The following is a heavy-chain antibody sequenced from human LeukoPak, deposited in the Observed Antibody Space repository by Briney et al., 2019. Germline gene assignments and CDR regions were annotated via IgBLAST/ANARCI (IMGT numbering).Heavy chain of an antibody. CDR3: ARGIRQLRFLEWLFGY. CDR2: ISPSGTDI. J-gene: IGHJ4*02. V-gene: IGHV3-11*01. D-gene: IGHD3-3*01. CDR1: GFTFTDTY. Sequence: GGSLRLSCAVSGFTFTDTYMTWIRQAPGKGLESLSYISPSGTDISYADSVKGRFTISRDNAKNSLYLQMNSLRAEDTAVYYCARGIRQLRFLEWLFGYWGQGTLVTVSS.